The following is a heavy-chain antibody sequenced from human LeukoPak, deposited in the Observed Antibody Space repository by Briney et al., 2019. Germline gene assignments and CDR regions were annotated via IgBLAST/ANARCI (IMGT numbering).Heavy chain of an antibody. CDR2: GSESGRT. V-gene: IGHV4-34*01. J-gene: IGHJ4*02. Sequence: WIGEGSESGRTTFTPSLKSRVTISADTSKNQFSLKLSSVTAADTAVYYCARGGSSWTNFDYWGQGTLVTVSS. D-gene: IGHD6-13*01. CDR3: ARGGSSWTNFDY.